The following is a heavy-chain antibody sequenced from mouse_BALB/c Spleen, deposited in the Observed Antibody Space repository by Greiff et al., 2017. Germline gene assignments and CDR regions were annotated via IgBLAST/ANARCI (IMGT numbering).Heavy chain of an antibody. CDR2: ISSGGSYT. V-gene: IGHV5-9-3*01. D-gene: IGHD2-10*01. CDR1: GFPFSSYA. J-gene: IGHJ3*01. Sequence: EVKLMESGGGLVKPGGSLKLSCAASGFPFSSYAMSWVRQTPEKRLEWVATISSGGSYTYYPDSVKGRFTISRDNAKNTLYLQMSSLRSEDTAMYYCASPYYGNYFAYWGQGTLVTVSA. CDR3: ASPYYGNYFAY.